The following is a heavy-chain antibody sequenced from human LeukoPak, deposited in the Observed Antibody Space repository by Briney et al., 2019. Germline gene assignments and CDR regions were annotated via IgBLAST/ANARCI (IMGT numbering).Heavy chain of an antibody. J-gene: IGHJ5*02. CDR2: INHSGST. CDR3: ARARIAVTGTGVNLDWFDP. V-gene: IGHV4-34*01. Sequence: SETLSLTCAVYGGSFRGYYWSWIRQPPGKGLEWIGEINHSGSTNYNPSLKSRVTISVDTSKNQFSLKLSSVTAADTAVYYCARARIAVTGTGVNLDWFDPWGQGTLVTVSS. CDR1: GGSFRGYY. D-gene: IGHD6-19*01.